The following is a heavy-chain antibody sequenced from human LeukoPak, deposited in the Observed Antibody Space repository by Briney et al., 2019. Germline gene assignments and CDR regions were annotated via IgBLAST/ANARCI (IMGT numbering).Heavy chain of an antibody. J-gene: IGHJ6*03. CDR3: ARGYSSPTGGSDYYYYMDV. Sequence: SVKVSCKASGGTFSSYAISWVRQAPGQGLEWMGGIIPIFGTANYAQKFQGRVTITADKSTSTACMELSSLRSEDTAVYYCARGYSSPTGGSDYYYYMDVWGKGTTVTVSS. CDR2: IIPIFGTA. D-gene: IGHD6-13*01. CDR1: GGTFSSYA. V-gene: IGHV1-69*06.